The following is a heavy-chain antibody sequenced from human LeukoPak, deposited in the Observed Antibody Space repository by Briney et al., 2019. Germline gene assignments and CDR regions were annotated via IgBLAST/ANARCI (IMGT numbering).Heavy chain of an antibody. Sequence: ASVKVSCEASGYTFTGYYLHWVRQAPGQGLEWMGWINPNSGGTNCAQNFEGRVTMTRDTSIKTAYMELSSLRSDDAAVYYCARDCGGDSGYYHYSMDVWGQGTTVTVSS. J-gene: IGHJ6*02. V-gene: IGHV1-2*02. CDR3: ARDCGGDSGYYHYSMDV. CDR2: INPNSGGT. CDR1: GYTFTGYY. D-gene: IGHD2-21*02.